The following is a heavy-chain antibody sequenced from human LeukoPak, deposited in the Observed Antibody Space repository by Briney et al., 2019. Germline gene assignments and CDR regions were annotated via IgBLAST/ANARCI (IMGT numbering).Heavy chain of an antibody. V-gene: IGHV3-30*02. J-gene: IGHJ6*03. CDR1: GFTVSSNY. D-gene: IGHD5-12*01. Sequence: PGGSLRLSCAASGFTVSSNYMSWVRQAPDKGLEWVAFIRYDGSNKYYADSVKGRFTVSRDNSKNTLYLQMKSLRAEDTAVYYCAKGGGYEAQYYYYYLDVWGKGTTVTISS. CDR2: IRYDGSNK. CDR3: AKGGGYEAQYYYYYLDV.